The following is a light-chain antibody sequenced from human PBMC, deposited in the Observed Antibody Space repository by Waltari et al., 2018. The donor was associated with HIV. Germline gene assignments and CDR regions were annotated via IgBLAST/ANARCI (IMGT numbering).Light chain of an antibody. V-gene: IGKV1-39*01. CDR1: QRVGTY. CDR2: AVT. J-gene: IGKJ1*01. Sequence: DIQMTQSPSSLSASVGDRVTITCRASQRVGTYLNWYQQKPGIAPTVLIFAVTSLQSGVPSRFRGSGSGTDFTLTISSLQPEDFATYYCQQSFSVPWTFGQGTKVEIK. CDR3: QQSFSVPWT.